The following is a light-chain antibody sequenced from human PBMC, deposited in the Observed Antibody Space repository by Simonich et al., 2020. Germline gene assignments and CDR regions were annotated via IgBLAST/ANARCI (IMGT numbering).Light chain of an antibody. Sequence: QSVLTQPPSVSAAPGQKVTISCSRSSSNIGNNYVSWYQPLPGTAPKLLIYDNNKRPSGIPDRFSGSKSGTSATLGITGLQTGDEADYYCGTCDSSLSAWVFGGGTKLTVL. CDR2: DNN. V-gene: IGLV1-51*01. J-gene: IGLJ3*02. CDR3: GTCDSSLSAWV. CDR1: SSNIGNNY.